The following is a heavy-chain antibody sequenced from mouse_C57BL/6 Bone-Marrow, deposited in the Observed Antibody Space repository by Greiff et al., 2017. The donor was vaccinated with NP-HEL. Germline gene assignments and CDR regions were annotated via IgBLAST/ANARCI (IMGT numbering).Heavy chain of an antibody. J-gene: IGHJ4*01. V-gene: IGHV5-6*01. CDR3: ARQWGGFMDY. Sequence: EVKLVESGGDLVKPGGSLKLSCAASGFTFSSYGMSWVRQTPDKRLEWVATISSGGSYTYYPDSVKGRFTISRDNAKNTLYLQMSSLKSEDTAMYYCARQWGGFMDYWGQGTSVTVSS. CDR2: ISSGGSYT. CDR1: GFTFSSYG.